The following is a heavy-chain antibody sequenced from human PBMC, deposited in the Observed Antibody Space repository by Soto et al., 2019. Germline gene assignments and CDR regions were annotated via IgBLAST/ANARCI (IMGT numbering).Heavy chain of an antibody. CDR2: IIPILGIA. J-gene: IGHJ6*02. CDR1: AGTFSSYT. V-gene: IGHV1-69*08. D-gene: IGHD2-2*01. Sequence: QVQLVQSGAEVKKPGASVKVSCKASAGTFSSYTITWVRQAPGQGLEWMGRIIPILGIANYAQKFQGRVTITADKSRSTAYMELSSLRSEDTAVYYCAREIVVVPASAMAVWGQGTTVTVSS. CDR3: AREIVVVPASAMAV.